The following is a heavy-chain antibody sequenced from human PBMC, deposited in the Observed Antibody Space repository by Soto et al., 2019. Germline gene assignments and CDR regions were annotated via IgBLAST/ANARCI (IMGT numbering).Heavy chain of an antibody. J-gene: IGHJ6*02. D-gene: IGHD6-13*01. CDR3: ARRIFRVWAAAGAGDGMDV. CDR1: GYSFTSYW. V-gene: IGHV5-10-1*01. Sequence: GESLKISCXGSGYSFTSYWISWVRQMPGKGLEWMGRIDPSDSYTNYSPSFQGHVTISADKSISTAYLQWSSLKASDTAMYYCARRIFRVWAAAGAGDGMDVWGQGTTVTVSS. CDR2: IDPSDSYT.